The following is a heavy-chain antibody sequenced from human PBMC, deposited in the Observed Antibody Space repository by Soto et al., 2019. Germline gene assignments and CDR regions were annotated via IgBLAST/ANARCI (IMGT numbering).Heavy chain of an antibody. J-gene: IGHJ6*02. CDR3: ARQGRNCYYYYYGLAD. CDR1: GYRFSSYW. Sequence: PGESLKISCKGSGYRFSSYWIGWVRQMPGKGLEWMGIIYPGDSDTRYSPSFEGQVTISADKSNSTAYLQWSSLKASDTAMYYCARQGRNCYYYYYGLADWGQGTLVTVSS. D-gene: IGHD3-10*01. CDR2: IYPGDSDT. V-gene: IGHV5-51*01.